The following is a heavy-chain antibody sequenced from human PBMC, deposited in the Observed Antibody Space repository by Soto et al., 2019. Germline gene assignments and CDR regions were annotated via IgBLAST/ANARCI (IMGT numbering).Heavy chain of an antibody. J-gene: IGHJ4*02. CDR2: IRASGDAT. CDR1: GFTFSSYA. Sequence: EVQFLESGGGLVQPGGSLRLSCAVSGFTFSSYAMSWVRQAPGKGLEWVSGIRASGDATYYAVSVRGRFTISRDNSKNTLFLQMNSLRAEDRVLYYGAEGACSAGWCHDFDYWGQGTLVTVSS. CDR3: AEGACSAGWCHDFDY. V-gene: IGHV3-23*01. D-gene: IGHD6-19*01.